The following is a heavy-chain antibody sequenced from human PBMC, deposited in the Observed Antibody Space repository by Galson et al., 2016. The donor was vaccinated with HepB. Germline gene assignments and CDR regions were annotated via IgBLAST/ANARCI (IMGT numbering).Heavy chain of an antibody. CDR1: GYTFTTYA. V-gene: IGHV1-18*04. J-gene: IGHJ5*02. Sequence: SVKVSCKAAGYTFTTYAITWVRQAPGQGLEWMGWINTYNGNTKYAQKLQDRVTMTTDTSTSTAYMELRSLRSDDTAVYYCARGALRAHYSDSLRWFDPWGQGTLVTVSS. CDR3: ARGALRAHYSDSLRWFDP. CDR2: INTYNGNT. D-gene: IGHD4-11*01.